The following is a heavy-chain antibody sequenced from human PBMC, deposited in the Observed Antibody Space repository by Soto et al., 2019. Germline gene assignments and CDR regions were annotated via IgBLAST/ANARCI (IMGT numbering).Heavy chain of an antibody. CDR1: GFTFSDHY. V-gene: IGHV3-72*01. J-gene: IGHJ6*02. CDR3: ARGGYCSSTSCYTDYYGMDV. CDR2: TRNKANSYTT. D-gene: IGHD2-2*02. Sequence: LRLSCAASGFTFSDHYMDWVRQAPGKGLEWVGRTRNKANSYTTEYAASVKGRFTISRDDSKNSLYLQMNSLKTEDTAVYYCARGGYCSSTSCYTDYYGMDVWGQGTTVTVSS.